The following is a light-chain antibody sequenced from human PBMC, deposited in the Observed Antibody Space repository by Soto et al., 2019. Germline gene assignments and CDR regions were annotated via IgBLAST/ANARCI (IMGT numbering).Light chain of an antibody. V-gene: IGLV1-44*01. J-gene: IGLJ2*01. Sequence: QSVLTQPPSASGTPGQRVTISCSGSSSNIGSNTVNWYQQLPRTAPKLLIYSNNHRPSGVPDRLSGPESGTSASLAISGLQSEDEADYYCAAWDDSLNGHVVFGGGTKVTVL. CDR2: SNN. CDR3: AAWDDSLNGHVV. CDR1: SSNIGSNT.